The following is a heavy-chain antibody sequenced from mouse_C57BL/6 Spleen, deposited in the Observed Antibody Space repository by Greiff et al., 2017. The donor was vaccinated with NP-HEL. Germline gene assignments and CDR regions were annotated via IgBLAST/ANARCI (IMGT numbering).Heavy chain of an antibody. CDR2: IHPNSGSS. V-gene: IGHV1-64*01. CDR3: ARRAAGSYWYFDV. D-gene: IGHD3-3*01. J-gene: IGHJ1*03. CDR1: GYTFTSYW. Sequence: QVQLQQPGAELVKPGASVKLSCKASGYTFTSYWMPWVKQRPGQGLEWIGMIHPNSGSSNYNEKFKSKATLTVDKSSSTAYMQLSSLTSEDSAVFYCARRAAGSYWYFDVWGTGTTVTVSS.